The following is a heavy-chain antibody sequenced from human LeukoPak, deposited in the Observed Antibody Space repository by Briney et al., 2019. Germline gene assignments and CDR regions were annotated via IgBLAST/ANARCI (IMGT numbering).Heavy chain of an antibody. Sequence: GGSLRLSRAASGFTGSSNYMSWVRQAPGKGLEWVSVIYRGGTTKYADSVKGRFTISRDNSKNTLYLQMDNLRAEDTAMYYCARDVNGYNPFDFWGQGTLVTVSS. V-gene: IGHV3-66*01. CDR1: GFTGSSNY. D-gene: IGHD5-24*01. CDR3: ARDVNGYNPFDF. CDR2: IYRGGTT. J-gene: IGHJ4*02.